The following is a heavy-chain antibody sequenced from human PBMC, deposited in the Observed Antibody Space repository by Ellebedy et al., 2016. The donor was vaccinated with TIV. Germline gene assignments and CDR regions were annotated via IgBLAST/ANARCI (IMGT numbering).Heavy chain of an antibody. CDR2: IWYDGSNK. Sequence: GESLKISCAASGFTFTSYGIHWVRQAPGKGLEWVAVIWYDGSNKYYADSVKGRFTISRDNAKNSLYLQMNSLRAEDTAVYYCARVQLVWFESDCWGQGTLVTVSS. D-gene: IGHD3-10*01. CDR3: ARVQLVWFESDC. J-gene: IGHJ4*02. CDR1: GFTFTSYG. V-gene: IGHV3-33*08.